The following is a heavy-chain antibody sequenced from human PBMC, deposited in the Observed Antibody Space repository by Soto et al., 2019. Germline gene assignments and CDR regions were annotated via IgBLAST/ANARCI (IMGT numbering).Heavy chain of an antibody. CDR2: IYYSGST. CDR3: AGGLYSGYGYYYYYGMDV. CDR1: GGSISSGDYY. V-gene: IGHV4-30-4*01. D-gene: IGHD5-12*01. Sequence: SETLSLTCTVSGGSISSGDYYWSWIRQPPGKGLEWIGYIYYSGSTYYNPSLKSRVTISVDTSKNQFSLKLSSVTAADTAVYYCAGGLYSGYGYYYYYGMDVWGQGTTVTVSS. J-gene: IGHJ6*02.